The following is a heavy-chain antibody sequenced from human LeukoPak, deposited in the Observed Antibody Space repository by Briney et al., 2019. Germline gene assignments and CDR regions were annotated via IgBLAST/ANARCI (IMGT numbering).Heavy chain of an antibody. Sequence: GASVKVSCKASGYTFTSYAMHWVRQAPGQRLEWMGWIIAGNGNTKYSQKFQDRVTVTRDTSASTAYMELSSLRSEDTAVYYCARGQTVSSFDWLLSYYFDYWGQGTLVTVSS. V-gene: IGHV1-3*01. CDR1: GYTFTSYA. CDR3: ARGQTVSSFDWLLSYYFDY. CDR2: IIAGNGNT. D-gene: IGHD3-9*01. J-gene: IGHJ4*02.